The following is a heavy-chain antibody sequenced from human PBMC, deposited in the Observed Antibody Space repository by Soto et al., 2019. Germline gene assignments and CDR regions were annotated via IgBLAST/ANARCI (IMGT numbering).Heavy chain of an antibody. V-gene: IGHV1-69*01. Sequence: QVRLVQSGAELKRPGSSVKVSCRVSGDSDGIYNIAWVRQVPGQGLEWLGGIVPLIGTTDYSQRFRGRVTITADESTGTAYLELHSLKSEDTAVYYCAGRAMAVTWLDPWGQGTPVIVSA. CDR3: AGRAMAVTWLDP. D-gene: IGHD6-19*01. CDR1: GDSDGIYN. CDR2: IVPLIGTT. J-gene: IGHJ5*02.